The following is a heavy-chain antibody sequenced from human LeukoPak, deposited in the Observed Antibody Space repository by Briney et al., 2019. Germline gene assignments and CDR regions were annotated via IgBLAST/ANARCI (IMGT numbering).Heavy chain of an antibody. CDR3: AREMREYDILTGYYAAY. V-gene: IGHV4-38-2*02. D-gene: IGHD3-9*01. Sequence: PGGSLRLSCAASGFTFSSYEMNWVRQPPGKGLEWIGSIYYSGSTYYNPSLKSRVTISVDTSKNQFSLKLSSVTAADTAVYYCAREMREYDILTGYYAAYWGQGTLVTVSS. J-gene: IGHJ4*02. CDR2: IYYSGST. CDR1: GFTFSSYE.